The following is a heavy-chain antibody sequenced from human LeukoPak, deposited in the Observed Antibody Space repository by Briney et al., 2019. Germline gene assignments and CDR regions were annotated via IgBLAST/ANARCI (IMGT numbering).Heavy chain of an antibody. CDR3: AKDRMVTTGLGALDI. V-gene: IGHV3-9*01. CDR1: GFTFDDYA. Sequence: PGGSLRLSCAASGFTFDDYAMHWVRQAPGKGLEWVSGISWNSGSIGYADSVKGRFTISRDNAKNSLYLQMNSLRAEDTAVYYCAKDRMVTTGLGALDIWGPGTMVTVSS. D-gene: IGHD4-17*01. CDR2: ISWNSGSI. J-gene: IGHJ3*02.